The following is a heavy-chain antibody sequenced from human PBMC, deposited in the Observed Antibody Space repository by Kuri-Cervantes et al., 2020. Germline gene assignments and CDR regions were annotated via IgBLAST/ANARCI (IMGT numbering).Heavy chain of an antibody. D-gene: IGHD3-10*01. CDR3: TRGNGVIDY. CDR2: IRSKAYGGTT. J-gene: IGHJ4*02. Sequence: GESLKISCTASGFTFGDYAMRWVRQAPGKGLEWVGFIRSKAYGGTTEYAASVKGRFTISRDDSKSIAYLQMNSLKTEDTAVYYCTRGNGVIDYWGQGTLVTVSS. V-gene: IGHV3-49*04. CDR1: GFTFGDYA.